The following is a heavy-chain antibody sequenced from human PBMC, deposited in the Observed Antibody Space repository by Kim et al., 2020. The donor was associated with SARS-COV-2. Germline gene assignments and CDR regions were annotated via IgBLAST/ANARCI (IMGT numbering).Heavy chain of an antibody. D-gene: IGHD6-13*01. CDR1: GGSISSYY. CDR2: IYYSGSI. V-gene: IGHV4-59*01. Sequence: SETLSLTCTVSGGSISSYYWSWIRQPPGKGLEWIGYIYYSGSINYNLSLKSRVTISVDTSKNQFSLKLSSVTAADTAAFYCSRVGAEQQQLVDWFDPWG. CDR3: SRVGAEQQQLVDWFDP. J-gene: IGHJ5*02.